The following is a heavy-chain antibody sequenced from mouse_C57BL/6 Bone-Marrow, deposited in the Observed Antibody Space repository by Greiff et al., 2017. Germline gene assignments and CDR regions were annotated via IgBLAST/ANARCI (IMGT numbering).Heavy chain of an antibody. CDR2: IYPGSGST. V-gene: IGHV1-55*01. CDR3: ARGHYYGSSWFAY. Sequence: QVQLQQPGAELVKPGASVKMSCKASGYTFTSYWITWVKQRPGHGLEWIGDIYPGSGSTNYNEKFKSKATLTVDTSSSTAYLQLSSLTSEDSAVYYCARGHYYGSSWFAYWGQGTLVTVSA. J-gene: IGHJ3*01. D-gene: IGHD1-1*01. CDR1: GYTFTSYW.